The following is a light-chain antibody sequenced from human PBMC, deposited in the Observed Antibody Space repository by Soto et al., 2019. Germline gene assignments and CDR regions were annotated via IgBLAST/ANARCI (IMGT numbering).Light chain of an antibody. Sequence: IQLTQSPSSLSASVGDRVTITCRASQGISSYLAWYQQKPGKAPKLLIYAASTLQSGVPSSFSGSSSGTDFTLPINSLKPEDSASYYCPQLNSYPLTFGGGTKVDIK. CDR3: PQLNSYPLT. CDR1: QGISSY. CDR2: AAS. V-gene: IGKV1-9*01. J-gene: IGKJ4*01.